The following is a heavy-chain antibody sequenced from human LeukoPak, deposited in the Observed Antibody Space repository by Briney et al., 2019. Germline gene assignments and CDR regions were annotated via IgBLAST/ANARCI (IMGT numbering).Heavy chain of an antibody. Sequence: GGSLRLSCAASGFTFDDYGMSWVRQAPGKGLEWVSYISSGSSTIYYADSVRGRFTISRDNAKNSTYLQMNSLRVEDTAVYYCAKDIVGGGDDYWGQGTLVIVSS. V-gene: IGHV3-48*04. D-gene: IGHD2-21*02. J-gene: IGHJ4*02. CDR1: GFTFDDYG. CDR3: AKDIVGGGDDY. CDR2: ISSGSSTI.